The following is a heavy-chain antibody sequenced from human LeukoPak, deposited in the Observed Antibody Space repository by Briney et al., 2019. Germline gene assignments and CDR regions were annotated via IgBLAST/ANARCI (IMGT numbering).Heavy chain of an antibody. CDR3: ARDRQYQLLYYYYGMDV. J-gene: IGHJ6*02. Sequence: GGSLRLSCAASGFTFSDYYMSWVRQAPGKGLEWVSYISSSGSTIYYADSVKGRFTISRDNAKNSLYLQMNSLRAEDTAVYYCARDRQYQLLYYYYGMDVWGQGTTVTVSS. CDR2: ISSSGSTI. CDR1: GFTFSDYY. V-gene: IGHV3-11*01. D-gene: IGHD2-2*01.